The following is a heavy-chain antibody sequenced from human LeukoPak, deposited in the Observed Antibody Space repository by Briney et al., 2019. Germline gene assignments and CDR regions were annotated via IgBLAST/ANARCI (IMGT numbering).Heavy chain of an antibody. CDR3: ARSITMIVVVIGY. D-gene: IGHD3-22*01. CDR2: IRYDGSNK. V-gene: IGHV3-30*02. CDR1: GFTFSSYG. Sequence: GGSLRLSCAASGFTFSSYGMHWVRQAPGKGLEWVAFIRYDGSNKYYADSVKGRFTISRDNSKNTLYLQVNSLRAEDTAVYYCARSITMIVVVIGYWGQGTLVTVSS. J-gene: IGHJ4*02.